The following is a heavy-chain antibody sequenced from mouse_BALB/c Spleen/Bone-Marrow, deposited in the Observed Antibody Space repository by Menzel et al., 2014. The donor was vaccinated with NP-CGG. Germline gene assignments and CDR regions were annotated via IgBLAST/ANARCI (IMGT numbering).Heavy chain of an antibody. CDR2: IWAGGST. D-gene: IGHD6-1*01. Sequence: VMLVESGPGLVAPSQSLPITCTVSGFSLTSYGVHWVRQPPGKGLEWLGAIWAGGSTNYNSALMSRLSISKDNSKSQVFLKMNSLQTDDTAMYYCARPTPRYFAMDYWGQGTSVTVSS. V-gene: IGHV2-9*02. J-gene: IGHJ4*01. CDR1: GFSLTSYG. CDR3: ARPTPRYFAMDY.